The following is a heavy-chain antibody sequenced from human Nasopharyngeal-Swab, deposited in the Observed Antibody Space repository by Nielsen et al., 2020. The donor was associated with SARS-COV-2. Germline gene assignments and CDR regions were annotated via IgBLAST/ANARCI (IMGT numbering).Heavy chain of an antibody. Sequence: SETLSLTCAVYGCSFSGYYWSWIRQPPGKGLEWIGEINHSGSTNYNPSLKSRVTISVDTSKNQFSLKLSSVTAADTAVYYCARDGDKIAAAGTLGWFDPWGQGTLVTVSS. CDR1: GCSFSGYY. CDR3: ARDGDKIAAAGTLGWFDP. CDR2: INHSGST. D-gene: IGHD6-13*01. J-gene: IGHJ5*02. V-gene: IGHV4-34*01.